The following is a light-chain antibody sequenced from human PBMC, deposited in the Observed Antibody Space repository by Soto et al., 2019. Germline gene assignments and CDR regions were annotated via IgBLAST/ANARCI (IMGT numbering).Light chain of an antibody. J-gene: IGLJ1*01. CDR3: AAWDDSLNGHI. CDR1: SSNIGSNS. CDR2: SSN. Sequence: QSVLAQPHSASGTHVQRVTISRSGSSSNIGSNSVHWFQQVPGTAPKPLIYSSNQRPSGVPERFSGSKSGTSASLAISGLQSEDEADYYCAAWDDSLNGHIFGTGTKVTVL. V-gene: IGLV1-44*01.